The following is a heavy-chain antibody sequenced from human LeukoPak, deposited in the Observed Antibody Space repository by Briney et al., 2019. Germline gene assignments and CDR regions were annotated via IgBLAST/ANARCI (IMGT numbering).Heavy chain of an antibody. J-gene: IGHJ6*03. D-gene: IGHD1-7*01. CDR2: ISWNSGSI. V-gene: IGHV3-9*01. Sequence: GGSLRLSCAASGFTFDDYAMHWVRRAPGKGLEWVSGISWNSGSIGYGDAVKGRFPISRDNAKTSLYMQMSSLRAEDTALYYCAKDRRTGSTGYYYMDVWGKGTTVTVSS. CDR1: GFTFDDYA. CDR3: AKDRRTGSTGYYYMDV.